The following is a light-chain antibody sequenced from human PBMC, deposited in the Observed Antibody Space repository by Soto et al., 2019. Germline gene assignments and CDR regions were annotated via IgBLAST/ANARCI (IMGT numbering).Light chain of an antibody. CDR1: SSVVGGYNF. V-gene: IGLV2-14*03. J-gene: IGLJ1*01. CDR3: SSYSSSSTLV. CDR2: DVS. Sequence: QSVLTQPASVSGSPGQSITVFCTGTSSVVGGYNFVSWYQQHPGKAPKLMLYDVSHRPSGVSNRFSGSKSGNTASLTISGLHTEDEADYYCSSYSSSSTLVFGSGTKVTVL.